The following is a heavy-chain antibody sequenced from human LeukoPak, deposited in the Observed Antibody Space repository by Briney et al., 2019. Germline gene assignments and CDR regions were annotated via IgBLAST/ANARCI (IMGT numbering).Heavy chain of an antibody. J-gene: IGHJ4*02. CDR1: GGTFSSYA. Sequence: SVKVSCKASGGTFSSYAISWVRQAPGQGLEWMGGIIPIFGTANYAQKFQGRVTITADESTSTAYMELSSLRSEDTAIYYCARENPSGYYNRPIDYWGQGTLVTVSS. D-gene: IGHD3-22*01. V-gene: IGHV1-69*13. CDR3: ARENPSGYYNRPIDY. CDR2: IIPIFGTA.